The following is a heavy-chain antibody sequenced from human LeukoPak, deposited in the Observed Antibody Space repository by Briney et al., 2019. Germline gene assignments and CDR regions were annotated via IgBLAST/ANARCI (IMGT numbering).Heavy chain of an antibody. D-gene: IGHD2-2*01. CDR3: ARHLCSSTSRDSGLDV. V-gene: IGHV3-7*01. J-gene: IGHJ6*02. CDR1: GFTFSSYW. CDR2: IKQDGSEK. Sequence: GGSLRLSCAASGFTFSSYWMSWVRQAPGKELEWVANIKQDGSEKYYVDSVKGRFTISRDNAKNSLYLQMNSLRAEDTAVYYCARHLCSSTSRDSGLDVWGQGTTVTVSS.